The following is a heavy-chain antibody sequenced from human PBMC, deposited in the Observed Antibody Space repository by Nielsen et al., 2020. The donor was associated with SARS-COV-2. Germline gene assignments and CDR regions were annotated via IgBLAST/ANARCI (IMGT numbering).Heavy chain of an antibody. CDR1: GGTFSSYA. Sequence: SVKVSCRASGGTFSSYAISWVRQAPGQGVEWMGGIIPIFGTANYAQKFQGRVTITADESTSTAYMELSSLRSEDTAVYYCAREPCTNGVCYHGMDVWGQGTTVTVSS. CDR3: AREPCTNGVCYHGMDV. V-gene: IGHV1-69*13. D-gene: IGHD2-8*01. CDR2: IIPIFGTA. J-gene: IGHJ6*02.